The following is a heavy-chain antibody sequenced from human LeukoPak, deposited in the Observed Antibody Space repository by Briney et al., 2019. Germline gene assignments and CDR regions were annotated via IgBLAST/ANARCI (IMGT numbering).Heavy chain of an antibody. Sequence: GGSLRLSCAASGFPFSDYDMSWIRQAPGKGLEWVSYISSSDSRIYYADSVKDRFTISRDNTKNSLYLQMHSLRVEDTAVYYCARDSSPDYWGQGTLVTVSS. J-gene: IGHJ4*02. D-gene: IGHD6-13*01. CDR3: ARDSSPDY. CDR1: GFPFSDYD. V-gene: IGHV3-11*04. CDR2: ISSSDSRI.